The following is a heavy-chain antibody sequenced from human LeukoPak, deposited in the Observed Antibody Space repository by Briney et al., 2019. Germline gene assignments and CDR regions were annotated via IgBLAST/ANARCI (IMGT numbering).Heavy chain of an antibody. V-gene: IGHV5-51*01. CDR3: ARLASLTAPGKATGQRYFDL. CDR1: GASSTKYW. CDR2: IYPDDSET. Sequence: GESLKISCKGSGASSTKYWIAWVRQMPGTGLEWMGIIYPDDSETHYSPSFQGQVTISADKSISTDYLQWSSLTASDTVMFYCARLASLTAPGKATGQRYFDLWGQGTLVTVSS. D-gene: IGHD2-21*02. J-gene: IGHJ4*02.